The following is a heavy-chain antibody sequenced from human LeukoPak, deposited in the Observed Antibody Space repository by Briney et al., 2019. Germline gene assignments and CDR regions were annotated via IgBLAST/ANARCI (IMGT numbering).Heavy chain of an antibody. V-gene: IGHV1-46*01. CDR2: INPSGGST. Sequence: ASVKVSCKASGYTFTSYYMHWVRQAPGQGLEWMGIINPSGGSTSYAQKFQGRVTMTRDTSITTAYMELGSLTSDDMAVYYCARDFLGGWLDPWGQGTLVTVSS. CDR3: ARDFLGGWLDP. CDR1: GYTFTSYY. D-gene: IGHD4-23*01. J-gene: IGHJ5*02.